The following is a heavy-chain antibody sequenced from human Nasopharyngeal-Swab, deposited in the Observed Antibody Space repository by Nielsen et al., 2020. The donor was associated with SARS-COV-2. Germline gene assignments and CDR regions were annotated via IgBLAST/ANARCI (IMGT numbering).Heavy chain of an antibody. CDR2: ISAYNGNT. CDR3: AREGSLGLEMATPVWYYYGMDV. D-gene: IGHD5-24*01. V-gene: IGHV1-18*01. CDR1: GYTFTSYG. Sequence: ASVKVSCKASGYTFTSYGISWVRQAPGQGLEWMGWISAYNGNTNYAQKLQGRVTMTTDTSMSTAYMELRSLRSDDTAVYYCAREGSLGLEMATPVWYYYGMDVWGQGTTVTVSS. J-gene: IGHJ6*02.